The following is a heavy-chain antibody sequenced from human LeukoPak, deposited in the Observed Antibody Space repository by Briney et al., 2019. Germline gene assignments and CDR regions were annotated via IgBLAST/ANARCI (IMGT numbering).Heavy chain of an antibody. Sequence: ASVKVSCKAFGYTFTTYDINWVRQATGQGLEWMGWVNPSSGNTGYAQKFQGRVTMTRNTSISTAYMELSSLRSEDTAVYYCARSHCSSTSCYGDFDYWGQGTLVTVSS. CDR2: VNPSSGNT. CDR3: ARSHCSSTSCYGDFDY. D-gene: IGHD2-2*01. CDR1: GYTFTTYD. V-gene: IGHV1-8*01. J-gene: IGHJ4*02.